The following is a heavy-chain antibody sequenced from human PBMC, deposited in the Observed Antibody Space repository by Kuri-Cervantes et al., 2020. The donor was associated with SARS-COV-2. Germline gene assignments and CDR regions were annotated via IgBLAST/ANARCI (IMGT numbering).Heavy chain of an antibody. J-gene: IGHJ4*02. CDR1: GGPISSYY. V-gene: IGHV4-59*01. CDR3: ARSFTVRGAYFDY. CDR2: IYYSGST. D-gene: IGHD3-10*01. Sequence: GSLRLSCTVSGGPISSYYWSWIRQPPGKGLEWIGYIYYSGSTNYNPSLKSRVTISVDTSKNQFSLKLSSVTAADTAVYYCARSFTVRGAYFDYWGQGTLVTVSS.